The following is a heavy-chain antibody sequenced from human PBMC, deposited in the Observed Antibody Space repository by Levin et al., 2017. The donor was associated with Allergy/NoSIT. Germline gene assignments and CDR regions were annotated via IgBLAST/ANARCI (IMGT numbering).Heavy chain of an antibody. Sequence: GASVKVSCKASGGTFSSYAISWVRQAPGQGLEWMGGIIPIFGTANYAQKFQGRVTITADESTSTAYMELSSLRSEDTAVYYCASTVTQFHYDILTGYSRKRWFDPWGQGTLVTVSS. CDR2: IIPIFGTA. CDR3: ASTVTQFHYDILTGYSRKRWFDP. D-gene: IGHD3-9*01. CDR1: GGTFSSYA. J-gene: IGHJ5*02. V-gene: IGHV1-69*13.